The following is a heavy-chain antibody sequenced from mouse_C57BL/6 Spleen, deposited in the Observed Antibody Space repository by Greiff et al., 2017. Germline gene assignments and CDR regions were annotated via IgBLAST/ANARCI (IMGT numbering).Heavy chain of an antibody. CDR3: ARNGYGSSYIYYAMDY. V-gene: IGHV2-2*01. J-gene: IGHJ4*01. CDR2: IWSGGST. CDR1: GFSLTSYG. D-gene: IGHD1-1*01. Sequence: QVQLQQSGPGLVQPSQSLSITCTVSGFSLTSYGVHWVRQSPGKGLEWLGVIWSGGSTDYNAAFISRLSISKDNSKSQVFFKMNSLQADDTAIYYCARNGYGSSYIYYAMDYWGQGTSVTVSS.